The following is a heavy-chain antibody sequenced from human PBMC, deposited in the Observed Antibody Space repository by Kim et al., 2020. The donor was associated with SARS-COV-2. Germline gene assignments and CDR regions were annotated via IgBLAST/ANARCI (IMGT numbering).Heavy chain of an antibody. CDR3: ARGVATIPDAFDI. V-gene: IGHV4-31*03. D-gene: IGHD5-12*01. CDR2: IYYSGST. CDR1: GGSISSGGYY. Sequence: SETLSLTCTVSGGSISSGGYYWSWIRQHPGKGLEWIGYIYYSGSTYYNPSLKSRVTISVDTSKNQFSLKLSSVTAADTAVYYCARGVATIPDAFDIWGQGTMVTVSS. J-gene: IGHJ3*02.